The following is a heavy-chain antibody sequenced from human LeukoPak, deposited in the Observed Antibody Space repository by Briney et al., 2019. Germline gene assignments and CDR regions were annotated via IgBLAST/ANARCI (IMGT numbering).Heavy chain of an antibody. Sequence: ASVKVSCKASGYTFTENYIRWVRQAPGHGLEWMGLINPYTGDANYTEKFQGRVTMTRDTSVSTAYMHLSRLRSDDTAVYYCARGKSGFSPWGQGTPVTVSS. CDR2: INPYTGDA. D-gene: IGHD3-22*01. V-gene: IGHV1-2*02. CDR1: GYTFTENY. J-gene: IGHJ4*02. CDR3: ARGKSGFSP.